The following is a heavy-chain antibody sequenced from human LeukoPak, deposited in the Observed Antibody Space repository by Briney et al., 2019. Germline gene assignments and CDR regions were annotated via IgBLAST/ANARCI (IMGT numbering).Heavy chain of an antibody. CDR2: IYYSGST. CDR3: ARDRYFQH. CDR1: GGSISSSSYY. J-gene: IGHJ1*01. Sequence: PSGTLCLTCTVSGGSISSSSYYWGWIRQPPGKGLEWIGSIYYSGSTYYNPSLKSRVTISVDTSKNQFSLKLSSVTAAATAVYYCARDRYFQHWGPGTLVTASS. V-gene: IGHV4-39*07.